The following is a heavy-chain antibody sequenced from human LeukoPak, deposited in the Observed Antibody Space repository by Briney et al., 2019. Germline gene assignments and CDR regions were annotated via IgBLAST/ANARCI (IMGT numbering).Heavy chain of an antibody. D-gene: IGHD4-17*01. J-gene: IGHJ6*03. Sequence: SETLSLTCTVSGGSISSSSYYWSWIRQPPGKGLEWIGYIYYSGSTNYNPSLKSRVTISVDTSKNQFSLKLSSVTAADTAVYYCARDLGYGDYVSGYYMDVWGKGTTVTVSS. CDR2: IYYSGST. CDR1: GGSISSSSYY. V-gene: IGHV4-61*01. CDR3: ARDLGYGDYVSGYYMDV.